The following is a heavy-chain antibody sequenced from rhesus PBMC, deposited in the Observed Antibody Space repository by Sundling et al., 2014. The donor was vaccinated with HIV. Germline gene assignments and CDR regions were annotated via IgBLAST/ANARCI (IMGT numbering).Heavy chain of an antibody. CDR2: IYSNSEST. CDR1: GGSISGGYY. Sequence: QVQLQESGPGLVKPSETLSLTCAVSGGSISGGYYWSWIRQPPGKGLEWIGGIYSNSESTNYKPSLKSRVTISKDTSKNQFSLKLSSVTAADTAVYYCARGNWNYAVDYWGQGVLVTVSS. V-gene: IGHV4S13*01. CDR3: ARGNWNYAVDY. J-gene: IGHJ4*01. D-gene: IGHD1-26*01.